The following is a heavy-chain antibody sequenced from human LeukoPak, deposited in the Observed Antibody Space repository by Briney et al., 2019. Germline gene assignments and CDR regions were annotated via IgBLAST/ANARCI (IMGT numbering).Heavy chain of an antibody. CDR2: ISYDGSNK. D-gene: IGHD3-22*01. V-gene: IGHV3-30*18. CDR1: GFTLSRYG. Sequence: GGSLRLSRAASGFTLSRYGIHWVRQAPGKGLEWVAVISYDGSNKYYADSVKGRFTISRGNSKNTLYLQMNSLRAEDTAVYYCAKDGFYYDSSGYSDYFDYWGQGTLVTVSS. J-gene: IGHJ4*02. CDR3: AKDGFYYDSSGYSDYFDY.